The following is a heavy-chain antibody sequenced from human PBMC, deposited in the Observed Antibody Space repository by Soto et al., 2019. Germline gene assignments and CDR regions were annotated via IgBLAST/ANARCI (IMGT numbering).Heavy chain of an antibody. J-gene: IGHJ1*01. CDR3: AREDESSGNAGTFHH. CDR2: ISVDGSSK. Sequence: QVQLVESGGGVVQPGRSLRLSCTASGFIFSNYVMHWVRQAPGEGLEWVAVISVDGSSKHYAESMKGRFTISRDNSKNTLYLQVDSLRAEETTVYFCAREDESSGNAGTFHHWGQGTLVTVSS. D-gene: IGHD3-22*01. CDR1: GFIFSNYV. V-gene: IGHV3-30-3*01.